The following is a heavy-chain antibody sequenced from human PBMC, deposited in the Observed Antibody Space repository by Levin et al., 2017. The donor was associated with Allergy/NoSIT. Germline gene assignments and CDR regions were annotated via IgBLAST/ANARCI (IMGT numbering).Heavy chain of an antibody. CDR3: ALSSGAYYEGFFQH. D-gene: IGHD3-22*01. J-gene: IGHJ1*01. CDR2: TYYRSKWYF. CDR1: GDNVSSSSAA. V-gene: IGHV6-1*01. Sequence: SETLSLTCAISGDNVSSSSAAWNWIRQSPSRGLEWLGRTYYRSKWYFDYAVSVRSRVTFSPDTSKNQFSLQLKSVTPEDTAVYYCALSSGAYYEGFFQHWGQGTLVTVSS.